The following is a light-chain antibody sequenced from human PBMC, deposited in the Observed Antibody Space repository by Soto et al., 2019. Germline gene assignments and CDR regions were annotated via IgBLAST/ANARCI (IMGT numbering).Light chain of an antibody. V-gene: IGKV1-39*01. Sequence: DIQMPQSPSSLSASVGDRVTITCRASQSISTHLIWYQQKPGKAPKLLIYRASSLEIGVPSRFSGSGSETDFTLTISSLQPEDFATYFCQQTYSAHTFGGGTKVEMK. CDR3: QQTYSAHT. J-gene: IGKJ4*01. CDR2: RAS. CDR1: QSISTH.